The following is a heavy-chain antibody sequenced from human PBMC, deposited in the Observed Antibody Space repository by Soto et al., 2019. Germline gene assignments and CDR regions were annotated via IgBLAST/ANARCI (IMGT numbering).Heavy chain of an antibody. V-gene: IGHV3-48*02. J-gene: IGHJ4*02. CDR1: GFTFSSYS. D-gene: IGHD1-26*01. CDR3: AREDILGARSFDY. CDR2: ISSGSKTI. Sequence: VQLVESGGALVQWGGSLRLSCAASGFTFSSYSVNWVRQAPGKGLEWVSYISSGSKTIYYADSVKGRFTVSRDNAKNSQYLQMNSLRDEDTAVYYCAREDILGARSFDYWGQGTLVTVSS.